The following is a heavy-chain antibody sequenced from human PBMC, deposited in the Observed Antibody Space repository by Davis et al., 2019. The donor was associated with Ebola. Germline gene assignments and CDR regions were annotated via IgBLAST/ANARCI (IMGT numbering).Heavy chain of an antibody. D-gene: IGHD3-22*01. V-gene: IGHV4-39*01. J-gene: IGHJ5*02. CDR1: GGSISSSSYY. CDR2: IYYSGST. Sequence: PSETLSLTCTVSGGSISSSSYYWGWIRQPPGKGLEWIGSIYYSGSTYYNPSLKSRVTISVDTSKNQFSLKLSSVTAADTAVYYCASFYYYDSSGYYFDWFDPWGQGTLVTVSS. CDR3: ASFYYYDSSGYYFDWFDP.